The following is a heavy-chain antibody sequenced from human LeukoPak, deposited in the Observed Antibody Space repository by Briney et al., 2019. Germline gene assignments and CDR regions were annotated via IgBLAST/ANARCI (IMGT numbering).Heavy chain of an antibody. J-gene: IGHJ4*02. CDR2: INPNSGGT. Sequence: ASVKVSCKVSGYSFTGYYMHWVRQAPGEGLEWMGRINPNSGGTNYAQKFQGRVTMTGDTSISTAYMELSRLRSDDAAVCYCARVRESSCSNGVCYAYWGQGTLVTVSS. D-gene: IGHD2-8*01. V-gene: IGHV1-2*02. CDR3: ARVRESSCSNGVCYAY. CDR1: GYSFTGYY.